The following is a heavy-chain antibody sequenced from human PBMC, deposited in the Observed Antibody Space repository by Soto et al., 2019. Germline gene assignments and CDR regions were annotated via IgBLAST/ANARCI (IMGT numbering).Heavy chain of an antibody. CDR1: GYTFTSYV. V-gene: IGHV1-18*01. CDR3: ARSGEHPLDF. J-gene: IGHJ4*02. D-gene: IGHD1-26*01. Sequence: VKVSCKTSGYTFTSYVINWVRQAPGQGLEWMGFSTHTGNTIYAQKFQGRVALTTDSSTSTAHMEVRGLRSDDTAVYYCARSGEHPLDFWGQGTPVTVSS. CDR2: STHTGNT.